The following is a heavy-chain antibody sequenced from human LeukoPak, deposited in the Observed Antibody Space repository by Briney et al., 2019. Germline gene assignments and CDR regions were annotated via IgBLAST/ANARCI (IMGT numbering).Heavy chain of an antibody. CDR1: GGSFSNYY. Sequence: PSETLSLTCAVYGGSFSNYYWTWIRQPPGKGLEWIGEINHSGSTNYNPSLKSRVTISVGTSKNQFSLKLSSVTVADTAVYYCARGPGEDYWGQGTLVSVSS. V-gene: IGHV4-34*01. J-gene: IGHJ4*02. CDR2: INHSGST. CDR3: ARGPGEDY. D-gene: IGHD3-16*01.